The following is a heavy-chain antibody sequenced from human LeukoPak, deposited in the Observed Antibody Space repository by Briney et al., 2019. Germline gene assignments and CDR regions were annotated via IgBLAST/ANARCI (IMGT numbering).Heavy chain of an antibody. CDR2: ISYDGSNK. CDR3: ARDHRPLNYYDTSGGFDI. J-gene: IGHJ3*02. Sequence: PGGSLRLSCAASGFTFSSYGMHWVRQAPGKGLEGVAVISYDGSNKYYADSVKGRFTISRDNSKNTLYLQMNSLRAEDTAVYYCARDHRPLNYYDTSGGFDIWGQGTMVTVSS. CDR1: GFTFSSYG. V-gene: IGHV3-30*03. D-gene: IGHD3-22*01.